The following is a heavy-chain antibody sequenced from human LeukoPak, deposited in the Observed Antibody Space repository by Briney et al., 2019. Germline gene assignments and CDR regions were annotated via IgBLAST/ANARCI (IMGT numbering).Heavy chain of an antibody. CDR3: ARENSTVNYYYYGMDV. CDR1: GGSISSGGYY. CDR2: IYYSGST. J-gene: IGHJ6*02. Sequence: SETLSLTCTVSGGSISSGGYYWSWIRQHPGTGLEWIGYIYYSGSTYYNPSLKSRVTISVDTSKNQFSLKLSSVTAADTAVYYCARENSTVNYYYYGMDVWGQGTTVTVSS. V-gene: IGHV4-31*03. D-gene: IGHD4-17*01.